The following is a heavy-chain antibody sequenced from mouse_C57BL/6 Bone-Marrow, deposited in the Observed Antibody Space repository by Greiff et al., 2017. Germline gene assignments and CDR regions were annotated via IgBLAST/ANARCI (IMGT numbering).Heavy chain of an antibody. CDR3: ARCNYGSSYDAMDY. CDR2: IDPSDSYT. V-gene: IGHV1-50*01. Sequence: VKLVESGAELVKPGASVKLSCKASGYTFTSYWMQWVKQRPGQGLEWIGEIDPSDSYTNYNQKFKGKATLTVDTSSSTADMQLSSLTSEDSAVYYCARCNYGSSYDAMDYWGQGTSVTVSS. J-gene: IGHJ4*01. CDR1: GYTFTSYW. D-gene: IGHD1-1*01.